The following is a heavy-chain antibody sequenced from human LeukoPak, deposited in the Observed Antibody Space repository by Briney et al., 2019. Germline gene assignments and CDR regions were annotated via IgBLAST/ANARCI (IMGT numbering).Heavy chain of an antibody. CDR2: ISSSSSTI. V-gene: IGHV3-48*01. Sequence: GGSLRLSCAASGFTFSSYSMNWVRQAPGKGLEWVSYISSSSSTIYYADSVKGRFTISRDNAKNSLYLQMNSLRAEDTAVYYCASDSRFFDYWGQGTLVTVSS. J-gene: IGHJ4*02. CDR1: GFTFSSYS. CDR3: ASDSRFFDY.